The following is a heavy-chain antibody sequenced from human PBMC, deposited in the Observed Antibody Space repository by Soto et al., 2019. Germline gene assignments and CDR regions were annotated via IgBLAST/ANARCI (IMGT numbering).Heavy chain of an antibody. V-gene: IGHV1-3*01. CDR3: ARGDFDWLLYDY. J-gene: IGHJ4*02. CDR2: INAGNGNT. Sequence: ASVKVSCKASGYTFTSYAMHWVRQAPGQRLEWKGWINAGNGNTKYSQKFQGRVTITRDTSASTAYMELSSLRSEDTAVYYCARGDFDWLLYDYWGQGTLVTVSS. D-gene: IGHD3-9*01. CDR1: GYTFTSYA.